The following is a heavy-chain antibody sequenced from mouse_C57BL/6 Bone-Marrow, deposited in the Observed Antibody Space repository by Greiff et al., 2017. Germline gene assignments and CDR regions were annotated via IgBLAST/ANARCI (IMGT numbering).Heavy chain of an antibody. CDR3: ARSPLYYYGSSPYFDY. CDR2: ISSGGSYT. V-gene: IGHV5-6*02. CDR1: GFTFSSYG. Sequence: EVKLVESGGDLVKPGGSLKLSCAASGFTFSSYGMSWVRQTPDKRLEWVATISSGGSYTYYPDSVKGRFTISRDNAKNTLYLQMSRLKSEDTAMYYCARSPLYYYGSSPYFDYWGQGTTLTVSS. D-gene: IGHD1-1*01. J-gene: IGHJ2*01.